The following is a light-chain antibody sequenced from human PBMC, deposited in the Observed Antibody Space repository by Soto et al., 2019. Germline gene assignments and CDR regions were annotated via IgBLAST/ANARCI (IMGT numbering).Light chain of an antibody. J-gene: IGKJ2*01. CDR3: QQYGSSPRT. CDR1: QSISSTY. CDR2: VAS. V-gene: IGKV3-20*01. Sequence: EIVLTQSPGTLSLSPGERATLSCRASQSISSTYLAWYQQKPGQAPRLLIFVASSRAPGIPDRFSGSGSGTDFTLTISRLEPEDFAVYYCQQYGSSPRTFGQGTKLEIK.